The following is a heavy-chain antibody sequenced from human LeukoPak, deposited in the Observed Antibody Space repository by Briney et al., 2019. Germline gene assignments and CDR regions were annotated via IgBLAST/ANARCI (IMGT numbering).Heavy chain of an antibody. Sequence: PGGSLRLSCAASGFTFSTYGIHWVRQAPGKGLEWVAVIWHDGSIKYYADSVKGRFTISRDNSKNTLYLQMNSLRAEDTGVYYCARASGSYDYWGQGTLVTVSS. CDR3: ARASGSYDY. V-gene: IGHV3-33*01. CDR1: GFTFSTYG. D-gene: IGHD3-10*01. CDR2: IWHDGSIK. J-gene: IGHJ4*02.